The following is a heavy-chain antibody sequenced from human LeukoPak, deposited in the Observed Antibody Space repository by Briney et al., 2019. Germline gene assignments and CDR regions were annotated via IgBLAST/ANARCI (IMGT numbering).Heavy chain of an antibody. J-gene: IGHJ4*02. V-gene: IGHV3-21*01. CDR1: GFTFSSYS. CDR2: ISSSSSYI. CDR3: ARPRNGDNGPPCDY. D-gene: IGHD4-17*01. Sequence: PGGSLRLSCAASGFTFSSYSMNWVRQAPGKGLEWVSSISSSSSYIYYADSVKGRFTISRDNAKNSLYLQMNSLRAEDTAVYYCARPRNGDNGPPCDYWGQGPLVTVSS.